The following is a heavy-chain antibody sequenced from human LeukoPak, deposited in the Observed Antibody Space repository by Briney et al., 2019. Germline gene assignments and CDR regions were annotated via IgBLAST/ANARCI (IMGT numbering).Heavy chain of an antibody. D-gene: IGHD5-18*01. CDR3: ARHGPGYSYGYDY. Sequence: TPSETLSLTCTVSGGSISSSSYYWGWIRQPPGKGLEWIGSIYYSGSTNYNPSLKSRVTISVDTSKNQFSLKLSSVTAADTAVYYCARHGPGYSYGYDYWGQGTLVTVSS. CDR2: IYYSGST. V-gene: IGHV4-39*01. J-gene: IGHJ4*02. CDR1: GGSISSSSYY.